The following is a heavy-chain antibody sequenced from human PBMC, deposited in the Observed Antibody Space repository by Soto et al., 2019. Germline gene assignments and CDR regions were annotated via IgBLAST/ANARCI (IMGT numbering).Heavy chain of an antibody. Sequence: QVQLVQSGAEVKKPGSSVKVSCKASGGTFSSYTISWVRQAPGQGLEWMGRIVPLLGIANYAQEFQGRVTITAEKSTSTAYMELSSLRSEDTAVYYCARVGYQVENYWGQGTLVTVSS. J-gene: IGHJ4*02. V-gene: IGHV1-69*02. CDR1: GGTFSSYT. CDR2: IVPLLGIA. CDR3: ARVGYQVENY. D-gene: IGHD3-16*02.